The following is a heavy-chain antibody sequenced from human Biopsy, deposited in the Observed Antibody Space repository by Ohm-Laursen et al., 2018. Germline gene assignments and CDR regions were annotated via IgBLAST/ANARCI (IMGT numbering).Heavy chain of an antibody. CDR1: GGTFSNYA. J-gene: IGHJ4*02. Sequence: SSVKVSCKTSGGTFSNYAISWVRQAPGEGLEWIGGIIAVSGLVNYAPKFQGRVSITADKSTTTAYMELSNLKSEDTAVYYCATPFQYYDSWGGYPPFDHWGQGTLVTVSS. D-gene: IGHD3-3*01. CDR3: ATPFQYYDSWGGYPPFDH. CDR2: IIAVSGLV. V-gene: IGHV1-69*17.